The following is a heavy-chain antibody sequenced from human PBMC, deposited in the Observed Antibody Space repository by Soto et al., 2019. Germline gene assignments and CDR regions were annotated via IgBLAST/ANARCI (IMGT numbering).Heavy chain of an antibody. Sequence: GGSLRLSCAASGFTFSSYAMSWVRQAPGKGLEWVSAISGSGGSTYYADSVKGRFTISRDNSKNTLYLQMNGLRAEDTAVYYCAKIQGYSYGPGWFDPWGQGTLVTVSS. V-gene: IGHV3-23*01. J-gene: IGHJ5*02. CDR2: ISGSGGST. D-gene: IGHD5-18*01. CDR3: AKIQGYSYGPGWFDP. CDR1: GFTFSSYA.